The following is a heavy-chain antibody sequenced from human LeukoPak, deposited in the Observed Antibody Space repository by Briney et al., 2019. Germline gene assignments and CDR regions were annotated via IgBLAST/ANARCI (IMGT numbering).Heavy chain of an antibody. Sequence: SVKVSCKASGYTFTSYDINWVRQASGQGLEWMGGVIPIFSTANYAQKFQGRVTITADESTSTAYMELSSLRSEDTAVYYCARAPHDILTGYDWFDPWGQGTLVTVSS. CDR3: ARAPHDILTGYDWFDP. CDR2: VIPIFSTA. V-gene: IGHV1-69*13. D-gene: IGHD3-9*01. CDR1: GYTFTSYD. J-gene: IGHJ5*02.